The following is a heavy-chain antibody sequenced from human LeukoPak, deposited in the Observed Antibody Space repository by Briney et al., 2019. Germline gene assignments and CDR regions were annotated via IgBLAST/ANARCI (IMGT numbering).Heavy chain of an antibody. Sequence: PSQTLSLTCTVSGGSISSGGYYWSWIRQHPGKGLEWIGYIYYSGSTYYNPSLKSRVTISVDTSKNQFSLKLSSVTAADTAVYYCARDLRNGYSYGPGYFDYWGQGTLVTVSS. CDR2: IYYSGST. CDR1: GGSISSGGYY. V-gene: IGHV4-31*03. CDR3: ARDLRNGYSYGPGYFDY. D-gene: IGHD5-18*01. J-gene: IGHJ4*02.